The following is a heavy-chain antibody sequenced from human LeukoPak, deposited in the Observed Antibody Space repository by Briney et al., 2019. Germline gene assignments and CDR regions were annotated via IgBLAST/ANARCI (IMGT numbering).Heavy chain of an antibody. V-gene: IGHV3-11*01. J-gene: IGHJ4*02. Sequence: PGGSLRLSCAASGFTFSDYYMSWIRQAPGKGLEWVSYISSSGSTIYYADSVKGRFTISRDNAKNSLYLQMNSLRAEDTAVYYCARGTGINVSLNYASRPPGGVFDYWGQGTLVTVSS. D-gene: IGHD3-10*01. CDR2: ISSSGSTI. CDR3: ARGTGINVSLNYASRPPGGVFDY. CDR1: GFTFSDYY.